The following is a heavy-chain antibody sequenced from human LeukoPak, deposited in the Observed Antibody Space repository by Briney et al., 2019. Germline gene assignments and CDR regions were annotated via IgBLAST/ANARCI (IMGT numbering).Heavy chain of an antibody. D-gene: IGHD1-26*01. V-gene: IGHV3-9*03. J-gene: IGHJ3*02. CDR1: GFTFDDYA. Sequence: QPGRSLRLSCAASGFTFDDYAMHWVRQAPGKGLEWVSGISWNSGSIGYADSVKGRFTISRDNSKTSLYLQMNSLRAEDMALYYCAKDILSGSYRFDAFDIWGQGTMVTVSS. CDR3: AKDILSGSYRFDAFDI. CDR2: ISWNSGSI.